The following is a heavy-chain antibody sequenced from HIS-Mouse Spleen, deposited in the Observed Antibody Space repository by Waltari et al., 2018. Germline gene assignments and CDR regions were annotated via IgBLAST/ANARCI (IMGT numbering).Heavy chain of an antibody. Sequence: QLQLQESGPGLVKPSETLSLTCTVSGGSISSSSYYWGWIRQPPGKGLEGIGSIYYSGRTSHSPALKIRVTISVYTSTNQFSLKLSSVTAADTAVYYCAREIPYSSSWYDWYFDLWGRGTLVTVSS. V-gene: IGHV4-39*07. J-gene: IGHJ2*01. CDR2: IYYSGRT. CDR3: AREIPYSSSWYDWYFDL. D-gene: IGHD6-13*01. CDR1: GGSISSSSYY.